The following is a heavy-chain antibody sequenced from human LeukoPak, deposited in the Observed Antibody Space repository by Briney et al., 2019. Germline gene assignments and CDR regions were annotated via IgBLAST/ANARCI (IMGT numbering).Heavy chain of an antibody. CDR2: IYYSGST. CDR1: GASISSYY. CDR3: ARGSHDFWSGYYSNWFDP. J-gene: IGHJ5*02. Sequence: SETLSLTCTVSGASISSYYWSWIRQPPGKGLEWIGYIYYSGSTNYNPSLKSRVTISLDKSKNQFSLKLSSVTAADTAVYYCARGSHDFWSGYYSNWFDPWGQGTLVTVPS. V-gene: IGHV4-59*08. D-gene: IGHD3-3*01.